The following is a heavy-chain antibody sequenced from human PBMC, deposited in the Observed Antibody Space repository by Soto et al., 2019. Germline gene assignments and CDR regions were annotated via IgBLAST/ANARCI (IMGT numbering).Heavy chain of an antibody. CDR2: ISYDGSNK. Sequence: GGTLRLSCSASGVPFSSNGMHWVRQAPGKGLEWVAVISYDGSNKYYADSVKGRFTISRDNSKNTLYLQMNSLRAEDTAVYYCAKSVYEHIRWCDPWGQGTLVTVSS. CDR1: GVPFSSNG. J-gene: IGHJ5*02. D-gene: IGHD2-21*01. CDR3: AKSVYEHIRWCDP. V-gene: IGHV3-30*18.